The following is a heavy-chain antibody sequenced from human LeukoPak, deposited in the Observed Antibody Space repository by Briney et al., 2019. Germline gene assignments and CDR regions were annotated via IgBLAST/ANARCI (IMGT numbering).Heavy chain of an antibody. D-gene: IGHD6-13*01. CDR1: EFTFSTYG. J-gene: IGHJ4*02. CDR3: AKDRYSGLNTIDY. V-gene: IGHV3-30*18. CDR2: ISYDGSYK. Sequence: PGRSLRLSCAASEFTFSTYGMHWVRQAPGKGLEWVAVISYDGSYKFYADSVKGRFTISRDNSKSTLYLQMNSLRAEDTAVYYRAKDRYSGLNTIDYWGQGTLVTVSS.